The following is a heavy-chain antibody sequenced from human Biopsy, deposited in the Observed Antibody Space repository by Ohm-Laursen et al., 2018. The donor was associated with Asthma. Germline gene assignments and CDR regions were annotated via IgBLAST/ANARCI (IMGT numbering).Heavy chain of an antibody. Sequence: SVKVSCKSLGGTFNTYVIGWVRQAPGQGLEWLGGINSVFGTITYPQKFQDRVTITADDSTSTVYMELSSLRSEETAVYYCARKAGSCISRTCYSLDFWGQGTLVTVSS. D-gene: IGHD2-2*01. J-gene: IGHJ4*02. CDR1: GGTFNTYV. V-gene: IGHV1-69*13. CDR3: ARKAGSCISRTCYSLDF. CDR2: INSVFGTI.